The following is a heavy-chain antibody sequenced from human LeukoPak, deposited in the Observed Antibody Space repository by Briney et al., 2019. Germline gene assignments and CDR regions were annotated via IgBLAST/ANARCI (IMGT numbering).Heavy chain of an antibody. J-gene: IGHJ3*02. CDR1: GYTFTGCY. D-gene: IGHD3-10*01. Sequence: GASGKVSCKASGYTFTGCYMHWVRQAPGQGLEWMGWINPNSGGTNYAQKFQGRVTMTRDTSISTAYMELSRLRSDDTAVYYCASPNYYGSGISDAFDIWGQGTMVTVSS. CDR3: ASPNYYGSGISDAFDI. V-gene: IGHV1-2*02. CDR2: INPNSGGT.